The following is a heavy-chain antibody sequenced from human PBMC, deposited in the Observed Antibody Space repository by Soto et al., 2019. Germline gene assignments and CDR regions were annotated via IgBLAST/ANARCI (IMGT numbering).Heavy chain of an antibody. Sequence: QVQLVQSGAEVKKPGSSVKVSCKASGGTFSSYAISWVRQAPGQGLEWMGGIIPIFSTANYAQKFQGRVTITADESTNTAYMELSSLRSEDTAVYYCATERALYSSGGLTTDYWGQGTLVTVSS. D-gene: IGHD6-19*01. V-gene: IGHV1-69*01. J-gene: IGHJ4*02. CDR2: IIPIFSTA. CDR3: ATERALYSSGGLTTDY. CDR1: GGTFSSYA.